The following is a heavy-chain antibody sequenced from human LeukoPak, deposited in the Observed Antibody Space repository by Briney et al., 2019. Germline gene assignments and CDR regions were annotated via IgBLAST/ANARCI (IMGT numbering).Heavy chain of an antibody. D-gene: IGHD6-13*01. V-gene: IGHV1-24*01. J-gene: IGHJ5*02. CDR1: GYPLTELS. Sequence: GASVKVSCKVSGYPLTELSMHWVRQAPGKGLEWLGGFDTEDGETIYAQKFKGRVTMTEDTSTDTAYMELSSLRSEDTAVYYCATFDSSSWYGASDWFDPWGQGTLVTVSS. CDR2: FDTEDGET. CDR3: ATFDSSSWYGASDWFDP.